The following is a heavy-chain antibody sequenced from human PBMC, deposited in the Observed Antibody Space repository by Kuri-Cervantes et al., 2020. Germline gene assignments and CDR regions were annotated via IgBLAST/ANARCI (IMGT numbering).Heavy chain of an antibody. J-gene: IGHJ5*02. CDR1: GGSVSSIGYY. CDR2: IYYSGST. D-gene: IGHD3-22*01. CDR3: AREIGGIVVDNWFDP. V-gene: IGHV4-61*08. Sequence: GSLRLSCTVSGGSVSSIGYYWNWIRQPPGRGLEWIGYIYYSGSTNYNPSLKSRVTISVDTSKNQFSLKLSSVTAADTAVYYCAREIGGIVVDNWFDPWGQGTLVTVSS.